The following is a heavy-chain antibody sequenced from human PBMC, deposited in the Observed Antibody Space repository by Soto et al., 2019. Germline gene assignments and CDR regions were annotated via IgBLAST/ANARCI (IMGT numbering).Heavy chain of an antibody. D-gene: IGHD3-9*01. CDR2: IYQNGGT. J-gene: IGHJ3*02. Sequence: SVTLSLPFSVSGSSNSSRTWWSRVRQPPGKGLEWIGEIYQNGGTNYSPSLRSRVTLSVDKSQNQFSLRLNSVPAADTAVYYCASPWGSFLTGRADALDIWDQGTMVNVSS. CDR1: GSSNSSRTW. V-gene: IGHV4-4*02. CDR3: ASPWGSFLTGRADALDI.